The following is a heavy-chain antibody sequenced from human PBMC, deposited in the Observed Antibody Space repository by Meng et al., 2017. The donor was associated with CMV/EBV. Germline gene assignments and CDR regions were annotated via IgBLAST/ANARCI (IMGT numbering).Heavy chain of an antibody. CDR1: GFTFSSYG. V-gene: IGHV3-30*02. CDR3: AKARTGTPYYFDY. CDR2: IRYDGSNK. D-gene: IGHD1-7*01. J-gene: IGHJ4*02. Sequence: LTGAASGFTFSSYGMHWVRQAPGKGLEWVAFIRYDGSNKYYADSVKGRFTISRDNSKNTLYLQMNSLRAEDTAVYYCAKARTGTPYYFDYWGQGTLVTVSS.